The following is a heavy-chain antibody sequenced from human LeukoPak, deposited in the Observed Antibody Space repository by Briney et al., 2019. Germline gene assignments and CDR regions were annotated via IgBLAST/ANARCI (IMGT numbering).Heavy chain of an antibody. CDR3: AKDRFDFYGYYYDSSGYLDY. CDR1: GFTFSSYA. J-gene: IGHJ4*02. D-gene: IGHD3-22*01. Sequence: GGSLRLSCAASGFTFSSYAMSWVRQAPGKGLEWVSAISGSGGSTYYADSVEGRFTISRDNSKNTLYLQMNSLRAEDTAVYYCAKDRFDFYGYYYDSSGYLDYWGQGTLVTVSS. CDR2: ISGSGGST. V-gene: IGHV3-23*01.